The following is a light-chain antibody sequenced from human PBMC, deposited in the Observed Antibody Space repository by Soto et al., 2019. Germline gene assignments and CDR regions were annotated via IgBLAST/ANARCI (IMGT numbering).Light chain of an antibody. J-gene: IGKJ1*01. CDR2: GAS. V-gene: IGKV1-39*01. Sequence: DIQITQSPSSLSASVGDRVTITCRASQSISGYLNWYQQKPGKAPKVLISGASTLHNGVPSRFSGSGSGTEFTLTISSLQPDDFATYYCQQYNSWTFGQGTKVDIK. CDR3: QQYNSWT. CDR1: QSISGY.